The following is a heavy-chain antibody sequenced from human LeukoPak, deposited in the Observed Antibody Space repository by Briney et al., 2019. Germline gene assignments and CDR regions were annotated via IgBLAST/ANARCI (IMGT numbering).Heavy chain of an antibody. V-gene: IGHV1-18*01. J-gene: IGHJ5*02. CDR2: ISAYNKR. CDR1: GYTFTMYI. CDR3: ARLSAPPDYADYVSETWFDP. Sequence: GASVTVSFMASGYTFTMYIINWVRQAPGQGREWMGWISAYNKRNYTQKIQGRDPMTTDPSTSTAYMELSNLRSDDTAVYYCARLSAPPDYADYVSETWFDPWGQGTLVTVSS. D-gene: IGHD4-17*01.